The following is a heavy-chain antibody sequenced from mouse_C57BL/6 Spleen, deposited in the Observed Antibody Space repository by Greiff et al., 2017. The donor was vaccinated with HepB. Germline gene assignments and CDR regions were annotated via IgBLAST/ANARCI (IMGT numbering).Heavy chain of an antibody. Sequence: QVQLQQPGAELVMPGASVKLSCKASGYTFTSYWMHWVKQRPGQGLEWIGEIDPSDSYTNYNQKFKGKSTLTVDKSSSTAYMQLSSLTSEDSAVYYCARAEGYYGNYEFAYWGQGTLVTVSA. CDR2: IDPSDSYT. D-gene: IGHD2-1*01. CDR3: ARAEGYYGNYEFAY. V-gene: IGHV1-69*01. J-gene: IGHJ3*01. CDR1: GYTFTSYW.